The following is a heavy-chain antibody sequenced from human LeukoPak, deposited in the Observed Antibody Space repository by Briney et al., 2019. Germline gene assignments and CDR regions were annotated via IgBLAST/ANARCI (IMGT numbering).Heavy chain of an antibody. J-gene: IGHJ2*01. CDR3: ARDRRYYDSSGYYFHWYFDL. V-gene: IGHV3-7*05. Sequence: GGSLRLSCAASGFTFSGYWMTWVGQAPGKGLEWVANIKQDGSEKYYVDSVKGRFTISRDNAKNSLFLQMNSLRPEDTAVYYCARDRRYYDSSGYYFHWYFDLWGRGTLVTVSS. CDR2: IKQDGSEK. CDR1: GFTFSGYW. D-gene: IGHD3-22*01.